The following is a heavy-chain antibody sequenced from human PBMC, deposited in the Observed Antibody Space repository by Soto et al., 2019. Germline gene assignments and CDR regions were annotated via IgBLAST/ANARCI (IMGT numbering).Heavy chain of an antibody. J-gene: IGHJ4*02. CDR1: GFTFSNYV. V-gene: IGHV3-23*01. D-gene: IGHD3-10*01. CDR3: AKEDYMVRDLDY. Sequence: PGGSLRLSCAAAGFTFSNYVMSWVRQAPVKGLEWVSGISASGGSTYYADSVKGRFTISRDNSKDTLYLQMSSLRAEGTAVYYCAKEDYMVRDLDYWGQGTLVTVSS. CDR2: ISASGGST.